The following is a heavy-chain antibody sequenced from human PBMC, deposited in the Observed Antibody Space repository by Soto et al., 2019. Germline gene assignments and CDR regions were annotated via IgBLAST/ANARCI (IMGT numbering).Heavy chain of an antibody. Sequence: GGSLRLSCAASGFTFSSYGMHWVRQAPGKGLEWVAVIWYDGSNKYYAGSVKGRFTISRDNSKNTLYLRMNSLRAEDTAVYYCARTLYDSSGYHHFQHWGQGTLVTVSS. V-gene: IGHV3-33*01. J-gene: IGHJ1*01. CDR3: ARTLYDSSGYHHFQH. CDR1: GFTFSSYG. D-gene: IGHD3-22*01. CDR2: IWYDGSNK.